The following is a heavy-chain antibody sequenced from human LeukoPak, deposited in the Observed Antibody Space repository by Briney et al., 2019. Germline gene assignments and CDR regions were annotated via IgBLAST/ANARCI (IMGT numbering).Heavy chain of an antibody. CDR1: GFTFSTYS. CDR3: ARDFGGYYGSGSYYYFDY. CDR2: IYSGGST. J-gene: IGHJ4*02. D-gene: IGHD3-10*01. Sequence: GGSLRLSCAASGFTFSTYSMSWVRQAPGKGLEWVSVIYSGGSTHYADSVKGRFTISRDNSKNTLYLQMNSLRAEDTAVYYCARDFGGYYGSGSYYYFDYWGQGTLVTVSS. V-gene: IGHV3-66*01.